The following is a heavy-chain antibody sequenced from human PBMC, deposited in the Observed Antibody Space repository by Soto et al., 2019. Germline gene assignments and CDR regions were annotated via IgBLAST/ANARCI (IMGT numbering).Heavy chain of an antibody. J-gene: IGHJ4*02. D-gene: IGHD2-15*01. CDR3: EGMAAAKYYFDS. V-gene: IGHV1-69*01. CDR2: IIAMFGTL. Sequence: QVQLVQSGAEVKKPGSSVKVSCKASGGTFSSYDINWVRQATGQGLEWLGGIIAMFGTLNYAQNFRGRITITADASTSTVYMELNSLRSEDTAVYYCEGMAAAKYYFDSWGQGTEVTFSS. CDR1: GGTFSSYD.